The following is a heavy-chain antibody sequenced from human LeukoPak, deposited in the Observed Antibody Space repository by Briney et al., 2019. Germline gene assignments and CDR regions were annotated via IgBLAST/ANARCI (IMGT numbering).Heavy chain of an antibody. CDR2: IYYSGST. CDR1: GGSISSYY. D-gene: IGHD1-14*01. Sequence: SETLSLTCTVSGGSISSYYWSWIRPPPGKGLEWIGYIYYSGSTNYNPSLKSRVTISVDTSKNQFSLKLSSVTAADTAVYYCARHLTGDYFDYWGQGTLVTVSS. CDR3: ARHLTGDYFDY. J-gene: IGHJ4*02. V-gene: IGHV4-59*08.